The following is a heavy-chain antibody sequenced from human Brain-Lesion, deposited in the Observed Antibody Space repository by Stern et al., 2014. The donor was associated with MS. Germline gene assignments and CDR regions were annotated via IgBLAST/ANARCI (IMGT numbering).Heavy chain of an antibody. CDR1: GYIFTGYY. J-gene: IGHJ6*02. CDR3: ARDQRGITIFGVVTDYYYLGMDV. V-gene: IGHV1-2*02. D-gene: IGHD3-3*01. Sequence: VQLVESGAEVMKPGASVKVSCKTSGYIFTGYYIHWVRQAPGQGLEWMAWINPNTGGTKYAQKFQGRVTMSRDTSISTAYVELSSLTSDDTAVYYCARDQRGITIFGVVTDYYYLGMDVWGQGTTVTVSS. CDR2: INPNTGGT.